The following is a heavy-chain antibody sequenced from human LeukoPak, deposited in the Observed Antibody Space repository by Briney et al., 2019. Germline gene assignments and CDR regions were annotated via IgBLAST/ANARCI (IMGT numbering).Heavy chain of an antibody. CDR3: ARDYGGDAGLNS. J-gene: IGHJ4*02. V-gene: IGHV3-33*01. D-gene: IGHD4-23*01. CDR2: IWSDDRNK. Sequence: GGSLRLSCAASGFTFSSYGMHWVRQAPGKGLEWVALIWSDDRNKYYADSVKGQFTISRDNSKNTLYLQMNSLRAEDTAVYYCARDYGGDAGLNSWGQGTLVTVSS. CDR1: GFTFSSYG.